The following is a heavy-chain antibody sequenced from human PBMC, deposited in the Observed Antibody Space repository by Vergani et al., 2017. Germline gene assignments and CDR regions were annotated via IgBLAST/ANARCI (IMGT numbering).Heavy chain of an antibody. CDR1: GFTFGDHY. CDR3: ARIRGGSAPYLQY. CDR2: IKRDGTEP. V-gene: IGHV3-7*01. Sequence: EVHLEESGGGLVQPGGSLRLSCAASGFTFGDHYMAWIRLAPGNGLDCVASIKRDGTEPFYVDSVKGRFTISRDNAKTTLYMQMNSLRDEDRGVYYCARIRGGSAPYLQYRGQGTLGTVAS. J-gene: IGHJ1*01. D-gene: IGHD2-15*01.